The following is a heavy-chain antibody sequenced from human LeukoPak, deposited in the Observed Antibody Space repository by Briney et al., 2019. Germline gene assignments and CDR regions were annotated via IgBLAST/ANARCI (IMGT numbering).Heavy chain of an antibody. J-gene: IGHJ4*02. CDR2: IYYTGYT. V-gene: IGHV4-59*01. CDR3: ARGQSPPGSYLGSGTPYHFGS. CDR1: GDSISDYY. D-gene: IGHD3-10*01. Sequence: SETLSLTCTVSGDSISDYYWSWIRLPPGKGLEWIGYIYYTGYTNDNPSLKSRVTMSVDTSKNQFSLKLTSVTAADTAVYFCARGQSPPGSYLGSGTPYHFGSRGQGDLVTV.